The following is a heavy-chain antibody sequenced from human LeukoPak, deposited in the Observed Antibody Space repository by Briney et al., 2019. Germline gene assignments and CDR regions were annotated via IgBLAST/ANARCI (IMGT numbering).Heavy chain of an antibody. D-gene: IGHD7-27*01. CDR3: ASRKLGNDY. J-gene: IGHJ4*02. V-gene: IGHV4-59*02. Sequence: SSETLSLTCTVSGGSVTDYYWSWIRQSPGKGLEWIGYIYYTGTSYNPSLKSRVTISADTSKNQFSLKLISVTATDTAVYYCASRKLGNDYWGQGTLVTVSS. CDR1: GGSVTDYY. CDR2: IYYTGT.